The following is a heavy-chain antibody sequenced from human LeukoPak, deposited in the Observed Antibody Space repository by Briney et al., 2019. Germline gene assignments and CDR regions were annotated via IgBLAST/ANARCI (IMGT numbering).Heavy chain of an antibody. CDR2: ISGSGGST. J-gene: IGHJ4*02. CDR1: GFTFSGYP. D-gene: IGHD2-21*01. V-gene: IGHV3-23*01. CDR3: AKVRERRNLIPDFDY. Sequence: GGSLRLSFAAPGFTFSGYPLSWVGQAPGKGLGWVSAISGSGGSTYYADSVKGRFTISRDSSKNTLYLQMNSLRAEDTAVYYCAKVRERRNLIPDFDYWGQGTLVTVSS.